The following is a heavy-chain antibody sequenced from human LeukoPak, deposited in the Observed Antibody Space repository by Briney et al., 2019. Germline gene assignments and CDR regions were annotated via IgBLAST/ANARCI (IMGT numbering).Heavy chain of an antibody. D-gene: IGHD3-10*01. CDR2: INPNSGGT. V-gene: IGHV1-2*04. J-gene: IGHJ4*02. CDR1: GYTFTGYY. Sequence: ASVKVSCKASGYTFTGYYMHWVRQAPGQGLEWMGWINPNSGGTNYAQKFQGWVTMTRDTSISTAYMELSRLRSDDTAVYYRARGLLWFGEPTLDYWGQGTLVTVSS. CDR3: ARGLLWFGEPTLDY.